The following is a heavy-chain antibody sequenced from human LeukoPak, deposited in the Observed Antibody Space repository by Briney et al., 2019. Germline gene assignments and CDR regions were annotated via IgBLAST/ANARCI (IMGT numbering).Heavy chain of an antibody. Sequence: PSETLSLTCAVYGGSFSGYYWSWIRQPPGKGLEWIGEINHSGSTNYNPSLKSRVTISVDTSKNQFSLKLSSVTAADTAVYYCARRRGFMIVVPHAVKGTPFDCWGQGTLVTVFS. CDR1: GGSFSGYY. CDR2: INHSGST. D-gene: IGHD3-22*01. J-gene: IGHJ4*02. CDR3: ARRRGFMIVVPHAVKGTPFDC. V-gene: IGHV4-34*01.